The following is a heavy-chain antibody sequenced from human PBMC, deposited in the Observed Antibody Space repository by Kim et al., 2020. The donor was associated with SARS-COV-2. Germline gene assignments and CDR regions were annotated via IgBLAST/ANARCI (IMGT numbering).Heavy chain of an antibody. CDR3: TRVLGTTFAFWDAFDI. D-gene: IGHD1-1*01. CDR2: IRSKVNGYAT. J-gene: IGHJ3*02. V-gene: IGHV3-73*01. Sequence: GGSLRLSCGASGFTFSDSAMHWVRRASGKGLEWVGRIRSKVNGYATAYSASVRGRFTISRDDSRNTPYLQMNSLKTEDTAVYYCTRVLGTTFAFWDAFDIWGQGTTVTVSS. CDR1: GFTFSDSA.